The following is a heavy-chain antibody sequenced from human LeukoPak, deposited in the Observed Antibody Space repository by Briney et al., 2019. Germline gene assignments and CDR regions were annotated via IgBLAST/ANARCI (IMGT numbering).Heavy chain of an antibody. CDR2: IYYSGST. V-gene: IGHV4-59*11. CDR1: GGSISSHY. J-gene: IGHJ5*02. Sequence: SETLSLTCTVSGGSISSHYWSWIRQPPGKGLEWIGYIYYSGSTNYNPSLKSPVTISVHTSKNQFSLNLSSVTAADTAVYYCARVFGGGRGGWFDTWGQGTLVAVSS. CDR3: ARVFGGGRGGWFDT. D-gene: IGHD3-16*01.